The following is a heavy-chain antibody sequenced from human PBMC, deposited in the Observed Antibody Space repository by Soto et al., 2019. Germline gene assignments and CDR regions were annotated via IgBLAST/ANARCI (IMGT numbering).Heavy chain of an antibody. CDR3: AREKYLLGLHCYFDL. J-gene: IGHJ2*01. D-gene: IGHD2-15*01. CDR1: GGTFSSYA. CDR2: IIPIFGTA. V-gene: IGHV1-69*01. Sequence: QVQLVQSGAEVKKPGSSVKVSCKASGGTFSSYAISWVRQAPGQGLEWMGGIIPIFGTANYAQKFQGRVTMTADESTSTDYMELSSLRSKDTAVYYCAREKYLLGLHCYFDLWGRGTLVTVSS.